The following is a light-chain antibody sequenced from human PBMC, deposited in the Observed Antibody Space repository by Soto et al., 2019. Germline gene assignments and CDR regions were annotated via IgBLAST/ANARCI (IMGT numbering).Light chain of an antibody. J-gene: IGKJ2*01. CDR3: QHRSNWPNT. CDR2: DAS. V-gene: IGKV3-11*01. Sequence: IVLTQSPATLSLSPGENATLSCSASQSVSSFLAWYQKKPGQAPRLLSYDASNRATGIPARFSGSGAGTDFPPTISSLDPEDFAVYYYQHRSNWPNTFGQGTKLEI. CDR1: QSVSSF.